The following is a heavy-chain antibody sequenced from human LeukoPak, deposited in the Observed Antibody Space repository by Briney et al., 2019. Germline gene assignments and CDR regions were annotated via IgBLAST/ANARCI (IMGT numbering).Heavy chain of an antibody. CDR3: ARGGLDYGGIDY. CDR2: ISSSSSYI. CDR1: GFTFSSYS. J-gene: IGHJ4*02. D-gene: IGHD4-23*01. Sequence: GGSLRLSCAASGFTFSSYSMNWVRQAPGKGLEWVSSISSSSSYIYYADSVKGRFTISRDNAKNSLYLQMNSLRAEDTAVYYCARGGLDYGGIDYWGQGTLVTVSS. V-gene: IGHV3-21*01.